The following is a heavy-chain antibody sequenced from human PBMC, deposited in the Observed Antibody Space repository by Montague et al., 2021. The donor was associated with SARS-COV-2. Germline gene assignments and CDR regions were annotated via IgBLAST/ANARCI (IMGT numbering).Heavy chain of an antibody. Sequence: SETLSLTCTVSGGSISSYYWSWIRQPPGKGLEWIWYIYYSRSTNYNPSLKSRVTISVDTSTNQFSPKVRSVTAADTAVYYCARRRERWSDAFDIWGQGTMVTVSS. V-gene: IGHV4-59*08. D-gene: IGHD2-15*01. J-gene: IGHJ3*02. CDR3: ARRRERWSDAFDI. CDR2: IYYSRST. CDR1: GGSISSYY.